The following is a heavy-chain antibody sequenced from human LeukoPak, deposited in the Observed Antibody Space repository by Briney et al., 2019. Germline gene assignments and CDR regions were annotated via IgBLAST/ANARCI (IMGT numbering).Heavy chain of an antibody. Sequence: PGGSLRLSCAASGFTFSTYAMSWVRQALGKGLEWVLAISGSGGSTYYADSVKGRFTISRDNSKNTLYLQMNSLRAEDTAVYYCAKGMNYYGSGIKDYWGEGTLVTVSS. J-gene: IGHJ4*02. CDR2: ISGSGGST. CDR3: AKGMNYYGSGIKDY. V-gene: IGHV3-23*01. CDR1: GFTFSTYA. D-gene: IGHD3-10*01.